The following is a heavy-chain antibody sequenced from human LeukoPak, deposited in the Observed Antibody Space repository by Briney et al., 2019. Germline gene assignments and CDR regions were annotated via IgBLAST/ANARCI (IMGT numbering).Heavy chain of an antibody. J-gene: IGHJ4*02. CDR1: GFTFDDYA. CDR3: AKDIEYDSSGYYLDPEYYFDY. CDR2: ISGDGGST. D-gene: IGHD3-22*01. V-gene: IGHV3-43*02. Sequence: GGSLRLSCAASGFTFDDYAMHWGRHAPGKGLEWVSLISGDGGSTYYADSVKGRFTISRDNSKNSLYLQMNSLRTEDTALYYCAKDIEYDSSGYYLDPEYYFDYWGQGTLVTVSS.